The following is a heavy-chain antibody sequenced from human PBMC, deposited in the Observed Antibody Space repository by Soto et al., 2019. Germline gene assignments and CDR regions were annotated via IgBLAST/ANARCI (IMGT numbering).Heavy chain of an antibody. J-gene: IGHJ6*02. CDR2: ISYDGSNK. D-gene: IGHD3-9*01. CDR1: GFTFSSYG. Sequence: PGGSLRLSCAASGFTFSSYGIHWVRQAPGKGLEWVAVISYDGSNKYYADSVKGRFTISRDNSKNTLYLQMNSLRAEDTAVYYCAKGGTDDRALYYYGMDVWGQGTTVTVSS. CDR3: AKGGTDDRALYYYGMDV. V-gene: IGHV3-30*18.